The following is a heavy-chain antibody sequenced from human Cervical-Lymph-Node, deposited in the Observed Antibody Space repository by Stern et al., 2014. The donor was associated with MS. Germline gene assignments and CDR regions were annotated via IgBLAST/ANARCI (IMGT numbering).Heavy chain of an antibody. CDR3: ARGDLYIAVAGTRLDY. V-gene: IGHV3-21*01. J-gene: IGHJ4*02. Sequence: EVQLVESGGGLVKPGGSLRLSCAASGFTFSSYSMNWVRQAPGTGLEWVSSISSSSSYIYYADSGKGRFTISRDNAKNSVYLQMNSLRAEDTAVYYCARGDLYIAVAGTRLDYWGQGTLVTVSS. D-gene: IGHD6-19*01. CDR2: ISSSSSYI. CDR1: GFTFSSYS.